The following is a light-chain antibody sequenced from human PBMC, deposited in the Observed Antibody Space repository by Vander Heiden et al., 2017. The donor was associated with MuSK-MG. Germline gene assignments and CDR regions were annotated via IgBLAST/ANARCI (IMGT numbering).Light chain of an antibody. CDR1: QGISNY. CDR2: DAS. Sequence: DIQMTQSPSSLSASVGDRVTITCQASQGISNYLNWYQQKPGKAPKLLIYDASNLETGVPSRFSGSGSGTDFTFTISSLQPEDIATYYCQQDDSLPFTFGGGTKVEIK. V-gene: IGKV1-33*01. CDR3: QQDDSLPFT. J-gene: IGKJ4*01.